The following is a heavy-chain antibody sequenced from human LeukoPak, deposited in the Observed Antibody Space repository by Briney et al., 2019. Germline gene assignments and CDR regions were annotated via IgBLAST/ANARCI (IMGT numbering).Heavy chain of an antibody. V-gene: IGHV1-46*01. CDR1: GYTFTSYY. CDR2: INPSGGST. Sequence: ASVKVSCKASGYTFTSYYMHWVRQAPGQGLEWMGIINPSGGSTSYAQKFQGRVTMTRDMSTRTVYMELSSLRSEDTAVYYCAREGLSSGLDYWGQGTLVTVSS. D-gene: IGHD3-22*01. J-gene: IGHJ4*02. CDR3: AREGLSSGLDY.